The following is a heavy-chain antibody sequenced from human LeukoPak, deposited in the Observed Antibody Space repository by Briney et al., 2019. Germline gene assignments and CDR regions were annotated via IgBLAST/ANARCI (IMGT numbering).Heavy chain of an antibody. J-gene: IGHJ5*02. CDR1: GFTFSSYA. D-gene: IGHD6-19*01. CDR2: ISGSGGST. CDR3: AKERPGGIAVAET. V-gene: IGHV3-23*01. Sequence: AGGSLRLSCAASGFTFSSYAMSWVRQAQGQGLEWVSAISGSGGSTYYADSLKGRFTISRDNSKDTLFLQMNSLRADDTAVYYCAKERPGGIAVAETWGQGTPVTVSS.